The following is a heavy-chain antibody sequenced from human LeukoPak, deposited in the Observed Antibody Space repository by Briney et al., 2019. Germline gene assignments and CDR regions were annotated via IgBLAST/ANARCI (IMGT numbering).Heavy chain of an antibody. Sequence: GGSLRLSCAASGFSFSTYEMNWVRQVPGKGLEWVSYIETRGNAIHYADSVKGRFTMSRDNAKKSLYLQMNSLRAEDTAVYYCARNGFWSGNYHYYGMDVWGQGTTVTVSS. D-gene: IGHD3-3*01. J-gene: IGHJ6*02. CDR3: ARNGFWSGNYHYYGMDV. V-gene: IGHV3-48*03. CDR1: GFSFSTYE. CDR2: IETRGNAI.